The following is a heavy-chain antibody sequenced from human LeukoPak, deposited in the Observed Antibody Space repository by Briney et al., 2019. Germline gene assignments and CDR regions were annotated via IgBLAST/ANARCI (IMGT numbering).Heavy chain of an antibody. Sequence: PGGSLRLSCEASGFXFSRYEINWVRQAPGKGLEWVSHISRSGDTIYFADSVKGRFTISRDNAKNSLYLQMSSLRAEDTAVYYCARDYASDYWGQGTLVTVSS. CDR2: ISRSGDTI. J-gene: IGHJ4*02. V-gene: IGHV3-48*03. D-gene: IGHD3-10*01. CDR3: ARDYASDY. CDR1: GFXFSRYE.